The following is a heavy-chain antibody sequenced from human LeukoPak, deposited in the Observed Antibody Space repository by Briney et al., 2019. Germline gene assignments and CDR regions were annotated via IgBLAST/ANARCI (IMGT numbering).Heavy chain of an antibody. CDR1: GYTLSDYY. V-gene: IGHV1-2*02. CDR2: INPNSGET. D-gene: IGHD3-16*01. CDR3: ARVVSGGVIWAY. J-gene: IGHJ4*02. Sequence: ASVKVSCKASGYTLSDYYMHWVRQAPGQGLEWMGWINPNSGETNYAQNLQGRVTLTSDTAINTAYMELSGLRSDDTAVYFCARVVSGGVIWAYWGQGTLVTVSS.